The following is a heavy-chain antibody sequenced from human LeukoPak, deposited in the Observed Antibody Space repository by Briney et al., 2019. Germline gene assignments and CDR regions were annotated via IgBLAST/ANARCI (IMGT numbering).Heavy chain of an antibody. Sequence: PSETLSLTCSVSGVSISAYYWSWIRQPAGKGLEWIGRIYPGESIYASENTNYNPSLKIRVSMSGDTSKNQVSLKLRSVTAADTAVYYWARDPTTVTTIFASWGQGTLVTVSS. CDR2: IYPGESIYASENT. V-gene: IGHV4-4*07. D-gene: IGHD4-17*01. CDR1: GVSISAYY. CDR3: ARDPTTVTTIFAS. J-gene: IGHJ4*02.